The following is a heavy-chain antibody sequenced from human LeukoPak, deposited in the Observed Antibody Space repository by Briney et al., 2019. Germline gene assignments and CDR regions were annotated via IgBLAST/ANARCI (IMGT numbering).Heavy chain of an antibody. CDR1: GGSISSYY. V-gene: IGHV4-59*01. J-gene: IGHJ6*02. D-gene: IGHD7-27*01. CDR2: IYYSGST. CDR3: ARDLHLGCYYYGMDV. Sequence: PSETLSLTCTVSGGSISSYYWSWIRQPPGKGLEWIGYIYYSGSTNYNPSLKSRVTISVDTSKNQFSLKLSSVTAADTAVYYCARDLHLGCYYYGMDVWGQGTTVTVSS.